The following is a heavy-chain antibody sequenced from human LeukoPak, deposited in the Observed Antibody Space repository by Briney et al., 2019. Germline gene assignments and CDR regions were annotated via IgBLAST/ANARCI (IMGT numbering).Heavy chain of an antibody. V-gene: IGHV1-2*02. Sequence: ASVKVCCKASGYTFTGYYMHWVRQAPGQGLEWMGCINPNSGGTNYAQKFQGRVTMTRDTSISTAYMELSRLRSDDTAVYYCAREGMFYYDSSGYYYGDAFDIWGQGTMVTVSS. D-gene: IGHD3-22*01. J-gene: IGHJ3*02. CDR3: AREGMFYYDSSGYYYGDAFDI. CDR2: INPNSGGT. CDR1: GYTFTGYY.